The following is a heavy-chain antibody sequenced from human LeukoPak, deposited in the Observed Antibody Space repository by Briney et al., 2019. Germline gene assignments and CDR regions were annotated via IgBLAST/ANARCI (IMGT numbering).Heavy chain of an antibody. CDR3: AKGGAIYDSSGFDY. V-gene: IGHV3-23*01. J-gene: IGHJ4*02. CDR1: GFTFSSYA. CDR2: ISGSGGST. Sequence: AGSLSLSCAASGFTFSSYAMSWVRQAPGKGLEWVSAISGSGGSTYYADSVKGRFTISRDNSKNTLYPQMNSLRAEDTAVYYCAKGGAIYDSSGFDYWGQGTLVTVSS. D-gene: IGHD3-22*01.